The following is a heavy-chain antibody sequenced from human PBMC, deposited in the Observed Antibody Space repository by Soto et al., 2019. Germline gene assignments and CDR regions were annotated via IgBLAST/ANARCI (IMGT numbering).Heavy chain of an antibody. CDR1: GFTFTKAW. J-gene: IGHJ4*02. D-gene: IGHD5-18*01. V-gene: IGHV3-15*01. Sequence: PGGSLRLSCAASGFTFTKAWLAWVRLAPGKGLEWVGRIKSKTDGGTTDYAAPVRGRFTISRDDSKNTVYLQMSSLKTEDTAVYYCTSDGCRAVRHLFDYPGQRSLDTV. CDR2: IKSKTDGGTT. CDR3: TSDGCRAVRHLFDY.